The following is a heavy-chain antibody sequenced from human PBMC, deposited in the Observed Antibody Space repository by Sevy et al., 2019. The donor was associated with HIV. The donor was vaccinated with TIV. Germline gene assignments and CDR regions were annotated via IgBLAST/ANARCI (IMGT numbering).Heavy chain of an antibody. V-gene: IGHV3-7*03. Sequence: GGSLRLSCVASGFSFTNYWMTWVRQAPGKGLEWVANIKRDASEKYYVGSVQGRFTISRDKAKESLYLQMKSLRAEDTAVYYCARDCNSASCLWGFDVWGQGTTVTVSS. CDR3: ARDCNSASCLWGFDV. D-gene: IGHD2-2*01. CDR2: IKRDASEK. J-gene: IGHJ6*02. CDR1: GFSFTNYW.